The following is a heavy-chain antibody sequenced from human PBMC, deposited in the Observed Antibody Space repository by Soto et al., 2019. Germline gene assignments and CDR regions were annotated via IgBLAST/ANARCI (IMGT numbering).Heavy chain of an antibody. V-gene: IGHV3-73*01. CDR1: GFTFSGSA. Sequence: GGSLRLSCAASGFTFSGSAMHWVRQASGKGLEWVGRIRSKANSYATAYAASVKGRFTISRDDSKNTAYLQMNSLKTEDTAVYYCTRPVLRFLEWSNYYMDVRGKRTTVTVSS. D-gene: IGHD3-3*01. J-gene: IGHJ6*03. CDR3: TRPVLRFLEWSNYYMDV. CDR2: IRSKANSYAT.